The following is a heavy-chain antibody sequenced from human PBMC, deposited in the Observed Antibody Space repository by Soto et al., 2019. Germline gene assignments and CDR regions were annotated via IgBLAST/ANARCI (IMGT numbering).Heavy chain of an antibody. CDR2: INPDNGNT. D-gene: IGHD2-8*02. V-gene: IGHV1-3*01. J-gene: IGHJ3*01. CDR3: AREILSVGPRANDAFDV. CDR1: GFSFSDKL. Sequence: QVQLVQSGAEVRKPGASVNISCRDSGFSFSDKLINWVRQAPGQSLEWTGWINPDNGNTTYSQTFQGRVTISRHSSASIAYVDVSELTSEDTAVNDCAREILSVGPRANDAFDVWCPGTMVTVSS.